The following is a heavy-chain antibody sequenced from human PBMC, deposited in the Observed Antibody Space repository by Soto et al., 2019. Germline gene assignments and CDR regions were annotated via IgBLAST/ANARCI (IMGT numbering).Heavy chain of an antibody. CDR2: ISYDGSNK. V-gene: IGHV3-30*18. CDR1: GFTFSSYG. CDR3: AKAPGPNGVYEKTENWFDP. Sequence: QVQLVESGGGVVQPGRSLRLSCAASGFTFSSYGMHWVRQAPGKGLEWVAVISYDGSNKYYADSVKGRFTISRDNSKNXLXXQMNSLRAEDTAVYYGAKAPGPNGVYEKTENWFDPWGQGTLVTVSS. D-gene: IGHD2-8*01. J-gene: IGHJ5*02.